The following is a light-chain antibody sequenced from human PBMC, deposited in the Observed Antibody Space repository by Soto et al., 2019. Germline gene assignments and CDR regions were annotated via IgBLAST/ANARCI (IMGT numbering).Light chain of an antibody. CDR3: XXXXISPT. Sequence: EIVLTQSPGTLSLSPGERATLSCRSSHSVSSNYLAWYQQKPGQAPRLLIYDVSSRATGIPDRFSGSGSGTDFTLTISRLEPXXXXXXXXXXXXISPTFGQGTKVEIK. V-gene: IGKV3-20*01. J-gene: IGKJ1*01. CDR1: HSVSSNY. CDR2: DVS.